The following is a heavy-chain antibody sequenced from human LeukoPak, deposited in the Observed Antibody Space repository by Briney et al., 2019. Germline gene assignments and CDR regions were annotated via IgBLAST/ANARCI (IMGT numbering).Heavy chain of an antibody. V-gene: IGHV3-30*02. CDR1: GFTFSTYG. Sequence: GGSLILSCAASGFTFSTYGMHWVRQAPGTGLEWVIFIRSDGSIKYYADSVKGRFTISRDNSKNTLYLQMDSLRAEDTAVYYCAKALGPAMVRGVMDYWGQGTLVTVSS. CDR3: AKALGPAMVRGVMDY. J-gene: IGHJ4*02. D-gene: IGHD3-10*01. CDR2: IRSDGSIK.